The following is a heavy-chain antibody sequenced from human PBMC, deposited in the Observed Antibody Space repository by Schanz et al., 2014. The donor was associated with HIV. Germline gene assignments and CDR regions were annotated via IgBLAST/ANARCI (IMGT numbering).Heavy chain of an antibody. CDR1: DGPISGHY. D-gene: IGHD1-26*01. CDR3: ARLTFLVGGSYAFDV. J-gene: IGHJ3*01. Sequence: QVQLQQWGSGLLKPSETLSLTCAVADGPISGHYWSWIRQFPGKGLEWIGEINHSGSTNYNPSLESRFTRAVDTSKKQVPLRLRSVTAADTAVYYCARLTFLVGGSYAFDVWGQGTMVTVSS. V-gene: IGHV4-34*01. CDR2: INHSGST.